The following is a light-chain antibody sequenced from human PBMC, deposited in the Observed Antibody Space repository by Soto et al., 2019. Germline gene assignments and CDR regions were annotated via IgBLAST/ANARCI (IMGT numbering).Light chain of an antibody. V-gene: IGLV2-14*03. Sequence: QSALTQPASVSGSPGQAITISCSGTSSDVGAFNYVSWYQQHPGKAPKLMIYDVSNRTSGVSNRFSGSKSGNTASLTISWLRAEDEADYYCNSYTSNNTYVFGTGTKLTVL. CDR3: NSYTSNNTYV. CDR2: DVS. CDR1: SSDVGAFNY. J-gene: IGLJ1*01.